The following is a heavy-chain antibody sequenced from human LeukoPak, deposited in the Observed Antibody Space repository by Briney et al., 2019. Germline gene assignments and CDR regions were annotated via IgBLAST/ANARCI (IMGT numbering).Heavy chain of an antibody. CDR1: GGSFSGYY. CDR3: ARSGAPDYYYYMDV. J-gene: IGHJ6*03. CDR2: INHSGST. V-gene: IGHV4-34*01. Sequence: PSETLSLTCAVYGGSFSGYYWSWIRQPPGKGLEWIGEINHSGSTNYNPSLKSRVTISVDTSKNQFSLKLSSVTAADTAVYYCARSGAPDYYYYMDVWGKGTTVTVSS. D-gene: IGHD1-14*01.